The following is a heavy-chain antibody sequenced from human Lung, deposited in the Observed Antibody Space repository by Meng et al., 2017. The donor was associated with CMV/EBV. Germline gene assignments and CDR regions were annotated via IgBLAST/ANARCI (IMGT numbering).Heavy chain of an antibody. CDR3: ARGRGAARPGYFDY. CDR1: GFTFDDYG. V-gene: IGHV3-20*04. Sequence: GGSXRLXCAASGFTFDDYGMSWVRQAPGKGLEWVSGINWNGGSTGYADSVKGRFTISRDNAKNSLYLQMNSLRAEDTALYYCARGRGAARPGYFDYWGQGTXVTVSS. CDR2: INWNGGST. J-gene: IGHJ4*02. D-gene: IGHD6-6*01.